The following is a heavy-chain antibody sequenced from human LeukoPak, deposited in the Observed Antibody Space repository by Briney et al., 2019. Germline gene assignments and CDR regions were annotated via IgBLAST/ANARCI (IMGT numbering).Heavy chain of an antibody. V-gene: IGHV3-53*01. D-gene: IGHD6-19*01. J-gene: IGHJ4*02. Sequence: PGGSLRLSCAASGFTVSSNYMSWVRQAPGKGLEWVSVIYSGGSTYYADSVKGRFTISRDNSKNTLHLQMNSLRAEDTAVYYCARDGQSSGYFDYGGQGTLVTVSS. CDR2: IYSGGST. CDR1: GFTVSSNY. CDR3: ARDGQSSGYFDY.